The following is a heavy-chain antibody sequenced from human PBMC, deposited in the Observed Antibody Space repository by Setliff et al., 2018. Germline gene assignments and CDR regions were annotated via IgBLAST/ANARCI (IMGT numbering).Heavy chain of an antibody. J-gene: IGHJ4*02. Sequence: PGGSLRLSCAASGFIFSSYWMHWVRQVPEKGLVWVSQINTDGSTTRYADSVKGRFTVSRDNAKNTLYLQMNNLRAEDTAVYYCATYKRSSSFEYWGQGSLVTVSS. V-gene: IGHV3-74*01. CDR1: GFIFSSYW. CDR3: ATYKRSSSFEY. D-gene: IGHD6-6*01. CDR2: INTDGSTT.